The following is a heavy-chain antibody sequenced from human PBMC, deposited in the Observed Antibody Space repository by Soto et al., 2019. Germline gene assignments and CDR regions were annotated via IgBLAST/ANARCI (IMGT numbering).Heavy chain of an antibody. J-gene: IGHJ3*02. CDR2: IYYSGST. CDR3: ARQQWLVLNAFDI. CDR1: GGSISSYY. Sequence: QVQLQESGPGLVKPSETLSLTCTVSGGSISSYYWSWIRQPPGKGLEWIGYIYYSGSTNYNPSLKTRFTISVATSQNQFSRKLSSVTAADTAVYYCARQQWLVLNAFDIWGQGTMVTVSS. D-gene: IGHD6-19*01. V-gene: IGHV4-59*01.